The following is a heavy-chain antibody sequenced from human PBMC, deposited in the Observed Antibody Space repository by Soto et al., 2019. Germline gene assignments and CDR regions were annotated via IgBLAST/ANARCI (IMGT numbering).Heavy chain of an antibody. CDR3: ARVLGNDAFDI. CDR1: GGSISTDNW. Sequence: SETLSLTCTVSGGSISTDNWWSWVRQPPGKGLEWIGETYHSGSTHYNPSLKSRVTISVDKSKNQFSLKLSSVTAADTAVYYCARVLGNDAFDIWGQGTMVTVSS. D-gene: IGHD3-3*02. CDR2: TYHSGST. J-gene: IGHJ3*02. V-gene: IGHV4-4*02.